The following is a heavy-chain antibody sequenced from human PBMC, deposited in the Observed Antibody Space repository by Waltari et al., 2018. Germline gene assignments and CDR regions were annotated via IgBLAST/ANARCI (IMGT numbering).Heavy chain of an antibody. V-gene: IGHV3-48*03. CDR3: ARDCDFGLDV. CDR1: GFTFSSYE. Sequence: EVQLVESGGGLVQPGGSLRLSCAASGFTFSSYELNWVRQAPGKGREWVSYISSSGSTIYYADSVKGRFTISRDNAKNSLYLQMNSLRAEDTAVYYCARDCDFGLDVWGQGTTVTVSS. D-gene: IGHD3-3*01. J-gene: IGHJ6*02. CDR2: ISSSGSTI.